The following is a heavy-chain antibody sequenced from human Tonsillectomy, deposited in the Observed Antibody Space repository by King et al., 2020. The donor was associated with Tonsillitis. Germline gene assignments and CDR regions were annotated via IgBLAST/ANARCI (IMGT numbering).Heavy chain of an antibody. CDR1: GFSFSTYS. V-gene: IGHV3-21*01. Sequence: VQLVESGGGLVKPGGSLRLSCAASGFSFSTYSMNWVRQAPGKGLEWVSSISTSSSYIYYADSVKGRFMISRDNAENSLYLQMNSLRADDTAVYYCARDLFAQQLVFGYYGMDVWGQGTTVTVSS. J-gene: IGHJ6*02. D-gene: IGHD6-13*01. CDR2: ISTSSSYI. CDR3: ARDLFAQQLVFGYYGMDV.